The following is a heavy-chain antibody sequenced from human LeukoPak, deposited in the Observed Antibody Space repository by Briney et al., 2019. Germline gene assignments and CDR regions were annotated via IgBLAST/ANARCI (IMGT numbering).Heavy chain of an antibody. Sequence: PGGSLRLSCAVSGFTFSSYDMHWVRQATGKGLEWVSAIGTAGDTYYPGSVKGRFTISRENAKNSLYLQMNSLRAEDTAVYYCARDRDSANYYGSGSYSDAFDIWGQGTMVTVSS. D-gene: IGHD3-10*01. J-gene: IGHJ3*02. CDR2: IGTAGDT. V-gene: IGHV3-13*01. CDR1: GFTFSSYD. CDR3: ARDRDSANYYGSGSYSDAFDI.